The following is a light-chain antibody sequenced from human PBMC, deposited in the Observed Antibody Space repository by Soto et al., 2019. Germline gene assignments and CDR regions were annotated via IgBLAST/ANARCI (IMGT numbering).Light chain of an antibody. CDR3: AAWDDSLTGPLYV. CDR1: SSNIGSNT. CDR2: SNN. Sequence: QSVLTQPPSASGTPGQRVTISCSGSSSNIGSNTVNWYQQLPGTAPKLLIYSNNQRPSGVPDRFSGSKSGTSASLAISGLQSEDEADYYCAAWDDSLTGPLYVFGTGTKLTVL. J-gene: IGLJ1*01. V-gene: IGLV1-44*01.